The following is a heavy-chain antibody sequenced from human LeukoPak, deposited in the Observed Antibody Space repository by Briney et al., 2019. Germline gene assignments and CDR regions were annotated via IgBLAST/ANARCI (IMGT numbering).Heavy chain of an antibody. D-gene: IGHD6-13*01. J-gene: IGHJ5*02. CDR2: IIPILGIA. Sequence: ASVKVSCKASGYTFTDYYIHWVRQAPGQGLEWMGRIIPILGIANYAQKFQGRVTITADKSTSTAYMELSSLRSEDTAVYYCARLPPSIAAAGLTANWFDPWGQGTLVTVSS. V-gene: IGHV1-69*02. CDR3: ARLPPSIAAAGLTANWFDP. CDR1: GYTFTDYY.